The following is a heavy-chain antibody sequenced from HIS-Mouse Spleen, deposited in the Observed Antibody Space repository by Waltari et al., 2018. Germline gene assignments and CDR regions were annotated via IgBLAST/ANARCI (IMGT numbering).Heavy chain of an antibody. CDR1: GGSFSGYY. J-gene: IGHJ4*02. CDR3: ARGPEYSSHFDY. V-gene: IGHV4-34*01. CDR2: INHSGST. Sequence: QVQLQQWGAGLLKPSETLSLTCAVYGGSFSGYYWSWIRQPPGKGLEWIGEINHSGSTNYHPSLKSRVTISVDTSKNQFSLKLSSVTAADTAVYYCARGPEYSSHFDYWGQGTLVTVSS. D-gene: IGHD6-6*01.